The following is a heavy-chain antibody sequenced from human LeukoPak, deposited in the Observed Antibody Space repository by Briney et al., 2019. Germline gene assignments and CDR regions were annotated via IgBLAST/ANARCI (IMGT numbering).Heavy chain of an antibody. CDR1: GYTFTSYG. Sequence: ASVKVSCKASGYTFTSYGISWLRRAPGQGLEWMGWISAYNGNTNYARKLQGRVTMTTDTSTSTAYMELRSLRSDDTAVYYCARLYGYSISWPRGDFDYWGQGTLVTVSS. CDR2: ISAYNGNT. D-gene: IGHD6-13*01. CDR3: ARLYGYSISWPRGDFDY. V-gene: IGHV1-18*01. J-gene: IGHJ4*02.